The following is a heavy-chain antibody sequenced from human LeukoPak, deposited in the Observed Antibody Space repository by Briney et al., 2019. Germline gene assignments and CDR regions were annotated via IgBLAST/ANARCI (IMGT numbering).Heavy chain of an antibody. J-gene: IGHJ5*02. CDR2: ISYDGSNK. V-gene: IGHV3-30*18. CDR3: AKDPYGDYVSGNWFDP. D-gene: IGHD4-17*01. Sequence: GGSLRLSCAASGFTFSSYGMHWVRQAPGKGLEWVAVISYDGSNKYYADSVKGRFTISRDNSKNTLYLQMNSLRAEDTAVYYWAKDPYGDYVSGNWFDPWGQGTLVTVSS. CDR1: GFTFSSYG.